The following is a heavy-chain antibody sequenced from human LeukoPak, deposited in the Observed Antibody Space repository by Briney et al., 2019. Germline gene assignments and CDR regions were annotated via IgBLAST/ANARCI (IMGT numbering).Heavy chain of an antibody. Sequence: SETLSLTCTVSGGSISSYYWSWIRQPAGKGLEWIGRTYTSGSTNYNPSLKSRVTMSVDTSKNQFSLKLSSVTAADTTVYYCARDLSYDYIWGSYRYLVDWGQGTLVTVSS. CDR2: TYTSGST. J-gene: IGHJ4*02. CDR3: ARDLSYDYIWGSYRYLVD. V-gene: IGHV4-4*07. CDR1: GGSISSYY. D-gene: IGHD3-16*02.